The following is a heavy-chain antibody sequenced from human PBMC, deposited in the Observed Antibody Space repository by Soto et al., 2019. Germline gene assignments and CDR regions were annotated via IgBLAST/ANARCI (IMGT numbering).Heavy chain of an antibody. CDR2: IWYDGSNK. CDR3: ARDQGSRMDILTGYYQGGWFDP. J-gene: IGHJ5*02. D-gene: IGHD3-9*01. CDR1: GFTLSSYG. V-gene: IGHV3-33*01. Sequence: QVQLVESGGGVVQPGRSLRLSCAASGFTLSSYGMHWVRQAPGKGLEWVAVIWYDGSNKYYADSVKGRFTISRDNSKNTLYLQMNSLRAEDTAVYYCARDQGSRMDILTGYYQGGWFDPWGQGTLVTVSS.